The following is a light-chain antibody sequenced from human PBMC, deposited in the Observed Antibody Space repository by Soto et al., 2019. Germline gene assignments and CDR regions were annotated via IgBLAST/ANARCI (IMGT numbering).Light chain of an antibody. Sequence: DVQMTQSPSTLSASVGDRVTITCRASQTINNWLAWYQQRPGKAPTFLIYKTSTLETGVPSRFSGSGSGTEFTLTIISLQPEDFAIYYCQQYNTYPCTFGQGTRVES. CDR3: QQYNTYPCT. CDR1: QTINNW. CDR2: KTS. J-gene: IGKJ1*01. V-gene: IGKV1-5*03.